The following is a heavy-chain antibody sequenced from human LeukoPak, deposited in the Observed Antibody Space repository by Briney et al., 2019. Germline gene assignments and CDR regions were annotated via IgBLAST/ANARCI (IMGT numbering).Heavy chain of an antibody. Sequence: GDSLKISCKGSGYSFPTYWIAWVRQMPGKGLECMGIIYPGDSDTRYSPSFQGQVTISADKSISTAYLQWSSLKASDTAMYYCARLDCSTTSCYTGMGWFDPWGQGTLVTVSS. CDR3: ARLDCSTTSCYTGMGWFDP. J-gene: IGHJ5*02. CDR2: IYPGDSDT. V-gene: IGHV5-51*01. D-gene: IGHD2-2*02. CDR1: GYSFPTYW.